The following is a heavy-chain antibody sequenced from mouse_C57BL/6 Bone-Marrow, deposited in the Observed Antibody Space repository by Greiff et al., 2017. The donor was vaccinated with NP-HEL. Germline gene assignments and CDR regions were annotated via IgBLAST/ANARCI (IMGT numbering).Heavy chain of an antibody. CDR3: ARWLLRFAY. V-gene: IGHV1-69*02. J-gene: IGHJ3*01. Sequence: QVQLQQPGAELVRPGASVKLSCKASGYTFTSYWLPWVKQRPGQGLEWIGEIDPSDSETNYNQKVKGKATLTVDKSSSTAYMQRSSLTSEDSAVYYCARWLLRFAYWGQGTLVTVSA. D-gene: IGHD2-3*01. CDR1: GYTFTSYW. CDR2: IDPSDSET.